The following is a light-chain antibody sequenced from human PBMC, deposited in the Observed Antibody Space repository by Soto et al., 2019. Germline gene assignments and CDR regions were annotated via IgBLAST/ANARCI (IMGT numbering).Light chain of an antibody. J-gene: IGKJ1*01. Sequence: DLQMTQSPSTLSASVGDRVTITCRASQSISTWWAWYQQKPGKAPKVLIFKASSLESGVPSRFSGSGSGTEFTLTISSLQPDDFATYYCQQCDSYPWTFGQGTKVDIK. CDR1: QSISTW. CDR2: KAS. CDR3: QQCDSYPWT. V-gene: IGKV1-5*03.